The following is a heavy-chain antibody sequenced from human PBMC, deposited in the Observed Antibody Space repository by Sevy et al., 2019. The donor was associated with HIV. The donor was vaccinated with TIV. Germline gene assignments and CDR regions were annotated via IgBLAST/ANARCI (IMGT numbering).Heavy chain of an antibody. CDR1: GFTFSDYY. Sequence: GGSLRLSCAASGFTFSDYYMSWIRQAPGKGLEWVSHISSSGSTRYYADSVKGRFTISRDNAKNSLYLQMNSLRAEDTAVYYCAREEREEGFYGDYVDFDYYYYMDVWGKGTTVTVSS. D-gene: IGHD4-17*01. J-gene: IGHJ6*03. CDR2: ISSSGSTR. V-gene: IGHV3-11*04. CDR3: AREEREEGFYGDYVDFDYYYYMDV.